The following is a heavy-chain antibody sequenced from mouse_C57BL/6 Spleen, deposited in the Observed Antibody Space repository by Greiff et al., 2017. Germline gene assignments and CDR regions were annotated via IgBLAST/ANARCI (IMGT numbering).Heavy chain of an antibody. CDR2: IYPGDGYT. CDR3: ASNGRYSNDVYFDY. J-gene: IGHJ2*01. D-gene: IGHD2-12*01. CDR1: GYAFSSYW. Sequence: LVEPGAELVKPGASVKISCKASGYAFSSYWMNWVKQRPGQGLEWIGQIYPGDGYTNYNGKFKGQATLPADKSSSTAYMQLSCLTTEDSAVYVCASNGRYSNDVYFDYWGQGTTLTVSS. V-gene: IGHV1-80*01.